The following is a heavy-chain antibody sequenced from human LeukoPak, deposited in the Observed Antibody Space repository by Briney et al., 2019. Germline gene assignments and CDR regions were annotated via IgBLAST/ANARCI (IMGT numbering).Heavy chain of an antibody. D-gene: IGHD3-10*01. CDR2: INHSGSN. V-gene: IGHV4-34*01. CDR3: AREGGYYGSGYYFDY. Sequence: SETLSLTCAVYGGSFSGYYWSWIRQPPGKGLEWIGEINHSGSNNYNPSLKSRVTISVDTSKNQFSLNLSSVTAADTAVYYCAREGGYYGSGYYFDYWGQGTLVTVSS. CDR1: GGSFSGYY. J-gene: IGHJ4*02.